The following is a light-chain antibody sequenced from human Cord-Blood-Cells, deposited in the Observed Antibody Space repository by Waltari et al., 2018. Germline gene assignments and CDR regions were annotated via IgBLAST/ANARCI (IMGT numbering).Light chain of an antibody. V-gene: IGLV3-1*01. Sequence: SYELTQPPSVSVSPGQTASITCPGDKLGGKYACWYQQKPGQSPVLVIYQDSKRPSGFPERSTAANSGNAATLTIHGTQAMDEADYCCQAWDSSNVVFGGGTKLTVL. CDR3: QAWDSSNVV. CDR2: QDS. J-gene: IGLJ2*01. CDR1: KLGGKY.